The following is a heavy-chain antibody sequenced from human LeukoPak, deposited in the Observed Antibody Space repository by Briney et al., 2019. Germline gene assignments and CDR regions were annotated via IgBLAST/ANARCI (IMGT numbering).Heavy chain of an antibody. D-gene: IGHD2-2*01. CDR3: ARDAVGTSFDAFDI. CDR2: ISGYNGNT. Sequence: ASVKVSCKVSGYTLTELSMHWVRQAPGQGLEWMGWISGYNGNTNYAQKVQGRVTMTTDTSTNTAYMELRSLRSDDTAVYYCARDAVGTSFDAFDIWGQGTMVTVSS. CDR1: GYTLTELS. J-gene: IGHJ3*02. V-gene: IGHV1-18*01.